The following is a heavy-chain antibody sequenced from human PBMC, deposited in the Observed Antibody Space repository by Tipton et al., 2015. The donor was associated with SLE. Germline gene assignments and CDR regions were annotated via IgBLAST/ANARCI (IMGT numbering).Heavy chain of an antibody. V-gene: IGHV4-59*11. CDR1: GGSISSHY. CDR3: ASVYYDYGPF. CDR2: IYYSGST. Sequence: TLSLTCTVSGGSISSHYWSWIRQPPGKGLEWIGYIYYSGSTNYNPSLKSRVTISVDTSKNQFSLKLSSVTAADTAVYYCASVYYDYGPFWGQGTLVTVSS. J-gene: IGHJ4*02. D-gene: IGHD3-16*01.